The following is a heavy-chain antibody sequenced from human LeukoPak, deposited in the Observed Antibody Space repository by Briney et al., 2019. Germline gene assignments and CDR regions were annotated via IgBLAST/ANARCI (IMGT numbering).Heavy chain of an antibody. V-gene: IGHV3-7*01. CDR1: GFTFSSYA. CDR3: ARDRGLYYYDSSGLYYFDY. CDR2: IKQDGSEK. D-gene: IGHD3-22*01. Sequence: GGSLRLSCAASGFTFSSYAMSWVRQAPGKGLEWVANIKQDGSEKYYVDSVKGRFTISRDNAKNSLYLQMNSLRAEDTAVYYCARDRGLYYYDSSGLYYFDYWGQGTLVTVSS. J-gene: IGHJ4*02.